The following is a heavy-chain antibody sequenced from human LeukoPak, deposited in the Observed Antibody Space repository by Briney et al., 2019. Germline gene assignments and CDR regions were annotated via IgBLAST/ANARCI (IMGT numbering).Heavy chain of an antibody. J-gene: IGHJ3*02. CDR3: AKDALHYGSKAFDI. CDR1: GFTVSSNY. V-gene: IGHV3-53*01. D-gene: IGHD3-10*01. CDR2: IYSGGST. Sequence: GGSLRLSCAASGFTVSSNYMSWVRQAPGKGLEWVSVIYSGGSTYYADSVKGRFTISRDNSKNTLYLQMNSLRVEDSAIYYCAKDALHYGSKAFDIWGQGTMVTVSS.